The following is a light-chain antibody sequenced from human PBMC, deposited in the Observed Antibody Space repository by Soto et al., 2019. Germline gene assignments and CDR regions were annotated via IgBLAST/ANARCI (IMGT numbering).Light chain of an antibody. CDR1: QVISSW. V-gene: IGKV1-12*01. Sequence: DIQMTQAPSFVSAFVGDRVTITCRASQVISSWLAWYQQKPGKAPKLLIYAASSLQSGVPSRFSSRESGTDFTRTISSLQPEDGATYYCQQASSFPLTLGGGTKVEIK. CDR2: AAS. J-gene: IGKJ4*01. CDR3: QQASSFPLT.